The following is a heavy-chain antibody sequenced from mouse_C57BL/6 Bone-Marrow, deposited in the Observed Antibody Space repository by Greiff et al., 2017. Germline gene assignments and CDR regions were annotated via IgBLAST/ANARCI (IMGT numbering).Heavy chain of an antibody. V-gene: IGHV1-74*01. D-gene: IGHD2-2*01. Sequence: QVQLQQPGAELVKPGASVKVSCKASGYTFTSYWMHWVKQRPGQGLEWIGRIHPSDSATNYNQKFKGKATLPVDKSSSTAYMQLSSLTSEDSAVYYSAIPLYYGYDKGVAYWGQGTLVTVSA. CDR3: AIPLYYGYDKGVAY. J-gene: IGHJ3*01. CDR2: IHPSDSAT. CDR1: GYTFTSYW.